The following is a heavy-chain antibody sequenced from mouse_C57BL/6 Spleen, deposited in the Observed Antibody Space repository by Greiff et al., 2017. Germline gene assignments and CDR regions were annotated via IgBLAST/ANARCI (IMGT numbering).Heavy chain of an antibody. J-gene: IGHJ4*01. CDR1: GFSLTSYG. D-gene: IGHD2-10*02. CDR2: IWSGGST. V-gene: IGHV2-2*01. CDR3: DREGGYDYDAMDY. Sequence: VQVVESGPGLVQPSQSLSITCTVSGFSLTSYGVHWVRQSPGKGLEWLGVIWSGGSTDYNAAFISRLSISKDNSKSQVFFKMNSLQADDTAIYYCDREGGYDYDAMDYWGQGTSVTVSA.